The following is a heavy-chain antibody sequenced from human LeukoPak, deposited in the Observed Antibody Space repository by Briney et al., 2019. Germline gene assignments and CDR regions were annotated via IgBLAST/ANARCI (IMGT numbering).Heavy chain of an antibody. D-gene: IGHD3/OR15-3a*01. CDR1: GFTFDDYG. V-gene: IGHV3-20*04. Sequence: GGSLRLSCAASGFTFDDYGMSWVRRAPGKGLEWVSGINWNGGSTGYADSVKGRFTISRDNAKNSLYLQMNSLRAEDTALYYCARDQGLSSYYYYMDVWGKGTTVTVTS. J-gene: IGHJ6*03. CDR3: ARDQGLSSYYYYMDV. CDR2: INWNGGST.